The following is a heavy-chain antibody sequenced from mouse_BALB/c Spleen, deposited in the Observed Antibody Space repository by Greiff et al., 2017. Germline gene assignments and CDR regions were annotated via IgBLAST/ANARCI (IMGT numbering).Heavy chain of an antibody. CDR2: INPSTGYT. Sequence: QVQLQQSGAELAKPGASVKMSCKASGYTFTSYWMHWVKQRPGQGLEWIGYINPSTGYTEYNQKFKDKATLTADKSSSTAYMQLSSLTSEDSAVYYCARTARATSFAYWGQGTLVTVSA. J-gene: IGHJ3*01. V-gene: IGHV1-7*01. D-gene: IGHD3-1*01. CDR3: ARTARATSFAY. CDR1: GYTFTSYW.